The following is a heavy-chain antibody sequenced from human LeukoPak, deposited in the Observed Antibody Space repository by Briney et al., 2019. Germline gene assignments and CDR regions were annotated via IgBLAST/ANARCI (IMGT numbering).Heavy chain of an antibody. CDR1: GYIFTNNW. J-gene: IGHJ3*01. Sequence: GESLKISCEASGYIFTNNWIGWVRQMPGKGLEWMGIIYPRDSEARYSPSFQGQVTFSADKPITTAYLQWSTLKASDTAMYYCARLISGNWGDGFDFWGQGTMVTVSS. CDR3: ARLISGNWGDGFDF. D-gene: IGHD3-10*01. V-gene: IGHV5-51*01. CDR2: IYPRDSEA.